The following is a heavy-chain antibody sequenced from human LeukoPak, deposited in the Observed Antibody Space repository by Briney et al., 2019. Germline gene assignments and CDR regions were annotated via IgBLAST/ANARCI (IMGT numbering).Heavy chain of an antibody. V-gene: IGHV3-11*01. CDR1: GFTFSDYY. CDR3: XXXGSSTMVRGVIDWFDP. J-gene: IGHJ5*02. Sequence: PGGSLRLSCAASGFTFSDYYMSWIRQAPGKGLEWVSYISSSGSTIYYADSVKGRFTISRDNAKNSLYLQMNSLRAEDTAVYYXXXXGSSTMVRGVIDWFDPWGQGTLLTVSS. D-gene: IGHD3-10*01. CDR2: ISSSGSTI.